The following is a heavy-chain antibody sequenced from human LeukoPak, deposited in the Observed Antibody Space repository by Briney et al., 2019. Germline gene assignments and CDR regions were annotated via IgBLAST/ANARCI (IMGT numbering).Heavy chain of an antibody. V-gene: IGHV3-23*01. J-gene: IGHJ4*02. CDR1: GFTLSNYA. D-gene: IGHD4-17*01. CDR2: LSSGGFNT. CDR3: AKDDGDYAKGYYFDY. Sequence: QPGGSLRLSCAASGFTLSNYAMGWVRQTPGKGLEWVSALSSGGFNTYYAESVKGRFTISRDSSKNTLYLQMNSLRVEDTAVYYCAKDDGDYAKGYYFDYWGQGTLVTVSS.